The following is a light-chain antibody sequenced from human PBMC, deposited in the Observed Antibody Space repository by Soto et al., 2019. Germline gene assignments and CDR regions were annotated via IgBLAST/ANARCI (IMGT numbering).Light chain of an antibody. V-gene: IGKV1-5*03. CDR3: TQYNSYRA. Sequence: DIKMTQSPSTMPPSVGARLTITCRTSQSIDTWLAWHQPKPGNAPKLLIYKASSLVIGVPSRFSGSGSGTEFTLTISSLQPEDAATYYCTQYNSYRACGQGNKVDIK. J-gene: IGKJ1*01. CDR1: QSIDTW. CDR2: KAS.